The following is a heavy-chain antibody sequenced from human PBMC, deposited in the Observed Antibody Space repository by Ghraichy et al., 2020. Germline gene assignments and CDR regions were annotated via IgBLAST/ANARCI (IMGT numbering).Heavy chain of an antibody. CDR2: IYTSGST. CDR1: GGSISSYY. J-gene: IGHJ3*02. Sequence: SETLSLTCTVSGGSISSYYWSWIRQPAGKGLEWIGRIYTSGSTNYNPSLKSRVTMSVDTSKNQFSLKLSSVTAADTAVYYCARDTAWYYDFWSGYYNHAFDIWGQGTMVTVSS. D-gene: IGHD3-3*01. V-gene: IGHV4-4*07. CDR3: ARDTAWYYDFWSGYYNHAFDI.